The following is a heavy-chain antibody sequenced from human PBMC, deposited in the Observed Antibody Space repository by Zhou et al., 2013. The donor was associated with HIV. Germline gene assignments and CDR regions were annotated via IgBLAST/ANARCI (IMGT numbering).Heavy chain of an antibody. D-gene: IGHD6-6*01. CDR1: GGTFRSHG. Sequence: QVQLVQSGAEVKKPGSSVKVSCKASGGTFRSHGISWVRQAPGQGLEWMGGIIPIFGTSDYARKFQGRVTITTDESTSTAYMELRSLRSEDTAVYYCATEPRPIIAARGDYWGQGTLVTVSS. CDR3: ATEPRPIIAARGDY. J-gene: IGHJ4*02. V-gene: IGHV1-69*05. CDR2: IIPIFGTS.